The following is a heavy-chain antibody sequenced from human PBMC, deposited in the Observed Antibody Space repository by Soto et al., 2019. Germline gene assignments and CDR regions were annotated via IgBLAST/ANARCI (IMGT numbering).Heavy chain of an antibody. J-gene: IGHJ4*02. CDR2: IYYTGST. D-gene: IGHD3-9*01. CDR3: ARGGYDILTGYYAGGYFDF. CDR1: GGSISSYY. V-gene: IGHV4-59*08. Sequence: SETLSLTCTVSGGSISSYYWSWIRQPPGKGLEWIGYIYYTGSTNYNPSLKSRVTISVDTSKNQFSLKLSSVTAADTAVYYCARGGYDILTGYYAGGYFDFWGQGTLVTVSS.